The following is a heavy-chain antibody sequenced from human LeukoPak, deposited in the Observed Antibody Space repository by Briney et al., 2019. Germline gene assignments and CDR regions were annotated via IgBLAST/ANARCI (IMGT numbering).Heavy chain of an antibody. CDR3: AIGWELLA. CDR1: GGSISSPGSY. CDR2: IYYSGST. J-gene: IGHJ5*02. Sequence: SETLSLTCTVSGGSISSPGSYWGWIRQPPGKGLEWIGYIYYSGSTNYNPSLKSRVTISVDTSKNQFSLKLSSVTAADTAVYYCAIGWELLAWGQGTLVTVSS. V-gene: IGHV4-61*08. D-gene: IGHD1-26*01.